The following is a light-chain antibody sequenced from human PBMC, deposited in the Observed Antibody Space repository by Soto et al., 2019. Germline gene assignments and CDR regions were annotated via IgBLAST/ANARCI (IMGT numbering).Light chain of an antibody. J-gene: IGKJ1*01. CDR1: QSVSIN. CDR3: QQFHNWHRT. Sequence: EVVMTQSPGTLSVSPGERATLSCRASQSVSINLAWYQQKPGQAPRLLIYGASTRATGIPVRFSGSGSGTEFTLTISSLQSEDIAVYYCQQFHNWHRTFGQGTKVEIK. V-gene: IGKV3-15*01. CDR2: GAS.